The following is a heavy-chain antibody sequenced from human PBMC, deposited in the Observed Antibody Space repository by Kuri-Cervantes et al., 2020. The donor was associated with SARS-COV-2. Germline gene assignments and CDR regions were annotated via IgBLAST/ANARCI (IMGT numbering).Heavy chain of an antibody. J-gene: IGHJ4*02. V-gene: IGHV3-74*01. CDR3: ARVEYYDSSGYYA. CDR1: GFTFSSYW. D-gene: IGHD3-22*01. Sequence: GESLKISCAASGFTFSSYWMHWVRQAPGKGRVWVSRINSDGSSRSYADSVKGRFTISRDNTKNTLYLQMNSLRAEDTAVYYCARVEYYDSSGYYAWGQGTLVTVSS. CDR2: INSDGSSR.